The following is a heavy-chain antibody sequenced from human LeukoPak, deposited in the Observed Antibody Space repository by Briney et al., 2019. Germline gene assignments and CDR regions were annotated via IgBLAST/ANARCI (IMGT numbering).Heavy chain of an antibody. CDR3: ARDASAGYCSGGSCYSGVPFDI. CDR2: ISGSGGST. D-gene: IGHD2-15*01. CDR1: GFTFSSYN. Sequence: PGGSLRLSCAASGFTFSSYNMNWVRQAPGKGLEWVSAISGSGGSTYYADSVKGRFTISRDNAKNSLYLQMNSLRAEDTAVYYCARDASAGYCSGGSCYSGVPFDIWGQGTMVTVSS. V-gene: IGHV3-21*04. J-gene: IGHJ3*02.